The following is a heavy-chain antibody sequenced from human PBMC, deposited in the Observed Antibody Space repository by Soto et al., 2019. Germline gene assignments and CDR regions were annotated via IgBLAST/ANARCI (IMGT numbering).Heavy chain of an antibody. CDR2: ISWNGNSI. CDR3: ARGPLRIYYYMDV. D-gene: IGHD2-15*01. CDR1: GFTFDDYA. Sequence: EVQLVESGGGLVQPGRSLRVSCAASGFTFDDYAMHWVRQAPGKGLEWVSGISWNGNSIGYADSVRGRFTISRDNAKNSLYLQMNSLRVEDTALYYCARGPLRIYYYMDVWGKGTTVTVSS. J-gene: IGHJ6*03. V-gene: IGHV3-9*01.